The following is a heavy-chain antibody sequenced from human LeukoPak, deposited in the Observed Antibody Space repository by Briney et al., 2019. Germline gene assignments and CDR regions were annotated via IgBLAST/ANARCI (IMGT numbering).Heavy chain of an antibody. CDR1: GYTFTSYY. D-gene: IGHD1-26*01. CDR3: AREGELGPFDY. J-gene: IGHJ4*02. CDR2: INPSGGST. V-gene: IGHV1-46*01. Sequence: GASVKVSCKTSGYTFTSYYMHWVRQAPGQGLEWMGIINPSGGSTSYAQKLQGRVTMTTDTSTSTAYMELRSLRSDDTAVYYCAREGELGPFDYWGQGTLVTVSS.